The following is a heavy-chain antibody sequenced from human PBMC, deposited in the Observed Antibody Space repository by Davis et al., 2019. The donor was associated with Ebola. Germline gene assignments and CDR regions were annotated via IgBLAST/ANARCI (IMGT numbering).Heavy chain of an antibody. D-gene: IGHD1-20*01. J-gene: IGHJ5*02. CDR1: GDGVSLNSAA. Sequence: HSQTLSLTCAISGDGVSLNSAAWNWIRQSPSRGLEWLGRTYYNSKWYNDYAVSVKSRITINPDTSKNQFSLQLNSVTPEDTAVYYCARYTWNDRRFDPWGQGTLVTVSS. V-gene: IGHV6-1*01. CDR3: ARYTWNDRRFDP. CDR2: TYYNSKWYN.